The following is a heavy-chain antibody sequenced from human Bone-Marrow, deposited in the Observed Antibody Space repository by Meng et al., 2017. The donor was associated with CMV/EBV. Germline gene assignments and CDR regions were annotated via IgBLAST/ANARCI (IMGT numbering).Heavy chain of an antibody. J-gene: IGHJ6*02. Sequence: SETLSLTCTVSGGSVSSGSYYWSWIRQPPGKGLEWIGYIYYSGSTNYNPSLKSRVTISVDTSKNQFSLKLSSVTAADTAVFYCARARRNYYYGMDVWGQGTTVTVSS. CDR1: GGSVSSGSYY. CDR2: IYYSGST. D-gene: IGHD1-1*01. CDR3: ARARRNYYYGMDV. V-gene: IGHV4-61*01.